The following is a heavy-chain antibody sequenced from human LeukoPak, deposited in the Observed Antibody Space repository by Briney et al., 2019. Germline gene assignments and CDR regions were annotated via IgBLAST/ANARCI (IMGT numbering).Heavy chain of an antibody. CDR3: ARGSRWAYYMDV. D-gene: IGHD4-23*01. Sequence: PSETLSLTCTVSGGSISSSSYYWGWIRQPPGKGLEWIGSIYYSGSTYYNPSLKSQVTISVDTSKNQFSLKLSSVTAADTAVYYCARGSRWAYYMDVWGKGTTVTVSS. CDR2: IYYSGST. V-gene: IGHV4-39*07. J-gene: IGHJ6*03. CDR1: GGSISSSSYY.